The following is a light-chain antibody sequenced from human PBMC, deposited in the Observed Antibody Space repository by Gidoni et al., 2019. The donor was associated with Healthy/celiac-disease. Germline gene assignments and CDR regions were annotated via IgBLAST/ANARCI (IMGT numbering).Light chain of an antibody. CDR2: WAS. CDR1: QSVLYSSNNKNY. Sequence: DIVMTQSPEPPSGSLGERATINCKSSQSVLYSSNNKNYLAWYQKKPGQPPKLLIYWASPRESGVPDRFSGGGCGKDSTLTISSLHAEDVAVYYCQQYYSTPSFGPGTKVDIK. J-gene: IGKJ3*01. CDR3: QQYYSTPS. V-gene: IGKV4-1*01.